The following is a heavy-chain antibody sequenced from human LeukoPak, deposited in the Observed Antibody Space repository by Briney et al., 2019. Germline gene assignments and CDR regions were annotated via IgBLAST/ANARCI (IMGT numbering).Heavy chain of an antibody. Sequence: ASVKVSCKASGGTFSSYAISWVRQAPGQGLEWMGGIIPIFGTANYAQKFQGRVTMTRGTSISTAYMELSRLRSDDTAVYYCARDCSSTSCSEAFDIWGQGTMVTVSS. CDR1: GGTFSSYA. D-gene: IGHD2-2*01. J-gene: IGHJ3*02. CDR3: ARDCSSTSCSEAFDI. V-gene: IGHV1-69*05. CDR2: IIPIFGTA.